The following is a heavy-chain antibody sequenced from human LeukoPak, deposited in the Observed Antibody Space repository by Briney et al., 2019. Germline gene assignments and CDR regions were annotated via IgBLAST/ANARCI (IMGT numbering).Heavy chain of an antibody. Sequence: SGGSLRLSCEGSGFTFEDYGMSWVRQAPGKGLEWVSGINWNGGSTGYADSVKGRFTISRDNAKNSLYLQMNSLRAEDTALYHCVRDEYCSSTTCPMDVWGKGTTVTVSS. CDR1: GFTFEDYG. D-gene: IGHD2-2*01. J-gene: IGHJ6*04. CDR3: VRDEYCSSTTCPMDV. V-gene: IGHV3-20*01. CDR2: INWNGGST.